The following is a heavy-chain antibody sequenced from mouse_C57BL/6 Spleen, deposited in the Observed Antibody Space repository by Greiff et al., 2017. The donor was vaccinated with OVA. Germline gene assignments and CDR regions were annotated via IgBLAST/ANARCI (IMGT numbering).Heavy chain of an antibody. Sequence: QVQLQQSGAELVKPGASVKMSCKASGYTFTTYPIEWMKQNHGKSLEWIGNFHPYNDDTKYNEKFKGKATLTVEKSSSTVYLELSRLTADDTAVYYSARGSYDGYWYFDVGGTGTTVTVAS. V-gene: IGHV1-47*01. J-gene: IGHJ1*03. CDR3: ARGSYDGYWYFDV. CDR1: GYTFTTYP. CDR2: FHPYNDDT. D-gene: IGHD2-3*01.